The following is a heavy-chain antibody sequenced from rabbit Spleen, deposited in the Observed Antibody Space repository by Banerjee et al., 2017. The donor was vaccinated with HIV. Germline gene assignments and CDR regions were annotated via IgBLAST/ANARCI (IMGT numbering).Heavy chain of an antibody. CDR2: IYVGGGNT. CDR3: ARDTGTSFSSYGMDL. Sequence: QEQLVESGGGLVQPGGSLKLSCKASGFDFSTYYMNWVRQAPGKGLEWIGIIYVGGGNTDYASWVNGRFTISKTSSTTVTLQMTSLTVADTATYFCARDTGTSFSSYGMDLWGQGTLVTVS. J-gene: IGHJ6*01. V-gene: IGHV1S45*01. D-gene: IGHD7-1*01. CDR1: GFDFSTYYM.